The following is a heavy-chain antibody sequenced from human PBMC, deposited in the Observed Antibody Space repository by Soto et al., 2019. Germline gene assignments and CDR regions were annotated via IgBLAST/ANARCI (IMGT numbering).Heavy chain of an antibody. CDR3: ARHCRVGSGARCSFDY. CDR2: IYYSGHT. D-gene: IGHD2-15*01. CDR1: GASISSSMYY. V-gene: IGHV4-39*01. J-gene: IGHJ4*02. Sequence: QLQLQESGPGLVKPSETLSLTCAVSGASISSSMYYWGWIRQPPGKGLEWIGSIYYSGHTYYNPSPMSRDTISVARSKNRFSLKLSSVTAADSAVYYCARHCRVGSGARCSFDYWGQGTLVTVSS.